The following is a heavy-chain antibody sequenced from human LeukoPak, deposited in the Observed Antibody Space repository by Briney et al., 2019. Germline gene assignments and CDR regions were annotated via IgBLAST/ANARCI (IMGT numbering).Heavy chain of an antibody. D-gene: IGHD3-22*01. CDR2: ISSSSSYI. Sequence: GGSLRLSCAASGFTFSSYSMNWVRQAPGKGLEWVSSISSSSSYIYYADSVKGRFTIPRDNAKNSLYLQMNSLRAEDTAVYYCARGYDSSGYFPDYWGQGTLVTVSS. V-gene: IGHV3-21*01. CDR3: ARGYDSSGYFPDY. J-gene: IGHJ4*02. CDR1: GFTFSSYS.